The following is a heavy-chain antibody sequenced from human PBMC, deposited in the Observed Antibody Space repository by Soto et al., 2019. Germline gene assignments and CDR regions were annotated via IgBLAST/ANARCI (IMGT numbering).Heavy chain of an antibody. D-gene: IGHD3-10*01. J-gene: IGHJ4*02. CDR2: INHSGST. Sequence: SETLSLTCAVYGGSFSGYYWSWIRQPPGKGLEWIGEINHSGSTNYNPSLKSRVTISVDTSKNQFSLKLSSVTAADTAVYYCARGGITMVRGVNYFDYWGQGTLVTVSS. CDR1: GGSFSGYY. V-gene: IGHV4-34*01. CDR3: ARGGITMVRGVNYFDY.